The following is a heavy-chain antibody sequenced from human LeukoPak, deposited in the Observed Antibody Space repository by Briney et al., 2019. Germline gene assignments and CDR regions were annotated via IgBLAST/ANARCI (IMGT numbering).Heavy chain of an antibody. Sequence: GGSLRLSCAASGFTFRSYSMNWVRQAPGKGLEWVSSISSSGSYIYYADSVKGRFTISRDNATNSLYLQMNSLRAEDTAVYFCARPITVVRGDIGYYFDYWGQGTLVTVSS. J-gene: IGHJ4*02. CDR2: ISSSGSYI. CDR3: ARPITVVRGDIGYYFDY. D-gene: IGHD3-10*01. CDR1: GFTFRSYS. V-gene: IGHV3-21*01.